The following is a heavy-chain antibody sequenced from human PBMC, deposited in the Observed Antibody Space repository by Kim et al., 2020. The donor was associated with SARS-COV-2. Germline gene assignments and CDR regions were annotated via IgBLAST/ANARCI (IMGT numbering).Heavy chain of an antibody. CDR1: GFTFSSCA. D-gene: IGHD3-10*01. V-gene: IGHV3-30-3*01. Sequence: GGSLRLSCAASGFTFSSCAIHWVRQAPGKGLEWVAVISYDGSNKNYADSVKGRFTISRDKSKNTLYLQMNSLRAEETAMYYCARDQWSSLRGLTYAYYGMDVWGQGTTLTLSS. CDR3: ARDQWSSLRGLTYAYYGMDV. CDR2: ISYDGSNK. J-gene: IGHJ6*02.